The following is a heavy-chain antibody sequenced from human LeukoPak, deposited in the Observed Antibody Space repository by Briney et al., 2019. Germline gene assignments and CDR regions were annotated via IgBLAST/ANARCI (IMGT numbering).Heavy chain of an antibody. D-gene: IGHD6-13*01. J-gene: IGHJ6*03. V-gene: IGHV3-30*02. CDR2: IRYDGSNK. Sequence: GGSLRLSCAASGFTFSTYSMNWVRQAPGKGLEWVAFIRYDGSNKYYADSVKGRFTISRDNSKNTLYLQMNSLRAEDTAVYYCAKRGNYYYYMDVWGKGTTVTVSS. CDR3: AKRGNYYYYMDV. CDR1: GFTFSTYS.